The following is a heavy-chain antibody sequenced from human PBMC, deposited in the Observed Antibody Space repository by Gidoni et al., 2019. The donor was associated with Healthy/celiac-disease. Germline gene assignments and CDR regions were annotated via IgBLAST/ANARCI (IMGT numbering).Heavy chain of an antibody. CDR1: GFTFSSYA. CDR3: VKSSDIVVVPAPDFDY. J-gene: IGHJ4*02. D-gene: IGHD2-2*01. Sequence: GFTFSSYAMHWVRPAPGKGLEYVSASSSNGGSTYYADSVKGRFTISRDNSKNTLYLQMSSLRAEDTAVYYCVKSSDIVVVPAPDFDYWGQGTLVTVSS. V-gene: IGHV3-64D*09. CDR2: SSSNGGST.